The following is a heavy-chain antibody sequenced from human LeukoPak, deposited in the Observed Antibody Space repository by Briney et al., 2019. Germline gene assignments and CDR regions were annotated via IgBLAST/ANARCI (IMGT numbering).Heavy chain of an antibody. CDR2: IIPIFGTA. J-gene: IGHJ4*02. CDR3: ARGPPNWGPDF. D-gene: IGHD7-27*01. Sequence: ASVKVSCKASGGTFSSYAISWVRQPPGQGLEWMGGIIPIFGTANYAQKFQGRVTITADESTSTAYMELSSLRSEDTAMYYCARGPPNWGPDFWGQGTLITVSS. CDR1: GGTFSSYA. V-gene: IGHV1-69*13.